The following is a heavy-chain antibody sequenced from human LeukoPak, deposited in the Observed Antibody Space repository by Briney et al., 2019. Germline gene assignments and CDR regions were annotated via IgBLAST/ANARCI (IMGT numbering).Heavy chain of an antibody. Sequence: QPGGSLRLSCAASGFTFSSYAMSWVRQAPGKGLEWVSAISGSGGSTNYADSVKGRFTISRDNSKNTLYLQMNSLRAEDTAVYYCATHKGDSIYYGMDVWGQGTTVTVSS. D-gene: IGHD2-21*02. V-gene: IGHV3-23*01. J-gene: IGHJ6*02. CDR1: GFTFSSYA. CDR3: ATHKGDSIYYGMDV. CDR2: ISGSGGST.